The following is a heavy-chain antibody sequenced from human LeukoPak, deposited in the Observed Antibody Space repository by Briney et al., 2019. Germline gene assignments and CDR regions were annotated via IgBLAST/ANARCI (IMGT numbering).Heavy chain of an antibody. J-gene: IGHJ4*02. CDR1: GGSISSGSYY. V-gene: IGHV4-61*02. CDR3: ASGIAADLY. Sequence: SETLSLTCTVSGGSISSGSYYWRWIRQPAGKGLEWIGRIYTSGSTNYNPSLKSRVTISVDTSKNQFSLKLSSVTAADTAVYYCASGIAADLYWGQGTLVTVSS. CDR2: IYTSGST. D-gene: IGHD6-13*01.